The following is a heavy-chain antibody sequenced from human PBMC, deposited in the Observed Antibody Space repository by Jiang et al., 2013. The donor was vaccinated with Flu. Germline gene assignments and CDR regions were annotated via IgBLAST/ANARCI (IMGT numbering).Heavy chain of an antibody. CDR3: ARGRRDGYNYTPDNWFDP. D-gene: IGHD5-24*01. V-gene: IGHV4-4*02. Sequence: AVSGGSITSTNWWNWVRQPPGKGLEWIGEIYHSGNTNYNSSLKSRVTISVDKSKNQLSLKLTSVTAADTAVYYCARGRRDGYNYTPDNWFDPWGRGTLVTVSS. CDR1: GGSITSTNW. J-gene: IGHJ5*02. CDR2: IYHSGNT.